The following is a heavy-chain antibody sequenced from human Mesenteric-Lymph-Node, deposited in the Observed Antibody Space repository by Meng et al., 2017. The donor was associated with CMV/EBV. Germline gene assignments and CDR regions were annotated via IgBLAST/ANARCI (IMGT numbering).Heavy chain of an antibody. V-gene: IGHV4-34*01. J-gene: IGHJ4*02. CDR2: INHGGYT. CDR3: ARGTTVITLDY. D-gene: IGHD4-17*01. CDR1: GGSFSGYL. Sequence: SETLSLTCGVYGGSFSGYLWSWIRQPPGKGLEWIGEINHGGYTNYNPSLKSRVTISVDTSQNQFSLKVISVTAADTAVYYCARGTTVITLDYWGQGTLVTVSS.